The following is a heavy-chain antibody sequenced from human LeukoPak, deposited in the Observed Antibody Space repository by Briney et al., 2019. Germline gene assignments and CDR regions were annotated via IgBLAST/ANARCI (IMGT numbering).Heavy chain of an antibody. D-gene: IGHD1-14*01. V-gene: IGHV1-69*04. Sequence: SVKVSCKASGGTFSSYAISWVRQAPGQGLEWMGRIIPILGIANYAQKFQGRVTITADKSTSTAYMELSSLRAEDTAVYYCARSEGDLDYYYYYGMDVWGQGTTVTVSS. CDR1: GGTFSSYA. CDR3: ARSEGDLDYYYYYGMDV. CDR2: IIPILGIA. J-gene: IGHJ6*02.